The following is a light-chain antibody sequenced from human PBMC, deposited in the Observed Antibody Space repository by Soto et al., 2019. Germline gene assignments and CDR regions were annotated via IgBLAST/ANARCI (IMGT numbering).Light chain of an antibody. CDR3: QQYKNWPPIT. V-gene: IGKV3-15*01. Sequence: EIVPTLSPATLSVSPGERATLSCRASQSVSSNLAWYQQKPGQAPRLLIYETSTRAADVPARFSGSGSGTEFTLSISSLQSEDFAVYYCQQYKNWPPITSGQGTRLEIK. J-gene: IGKJ5*01. CDR1: QSVSSN. CDR2: ETS.